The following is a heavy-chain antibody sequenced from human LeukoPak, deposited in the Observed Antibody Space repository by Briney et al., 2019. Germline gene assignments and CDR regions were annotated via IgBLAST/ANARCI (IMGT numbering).Heavy chain of an antibody. J-gene: IGHJ4*02. Sequence: GGSLRLSCSASGFTFTSSGMSWVRQAPGKGLEWVSAISGSDAGTYYADSVKGRFTISRDNSKNTLYLQMNSLRAEDAAVYYCAKAPLGRCTGAICYSFDYWGQGTLVTVSS. CDR1: GFTFTSSG. V-gene: IGHV3-23*01. CDR3: AKAPLGRCTGAICYSFDY. D-gene: IGHD2-15*01. CDR2: ISGSDAGT.